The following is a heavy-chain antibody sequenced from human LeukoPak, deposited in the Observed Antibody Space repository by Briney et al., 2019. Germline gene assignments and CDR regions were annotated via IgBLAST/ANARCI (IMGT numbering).Heavy chain of an antibody. J-gene: IGHJ4*02. CDR2: IYYSGST. D-gene: IGHD2-15*01. Sequence: SETLSLTCTFSLSGGSISSYYWRWIRQPPGKGLEWIGYIYYSGSTTYNPALESRVIISVDTSKSQFSLRLSSVTAADTAVYYCATGGSRWPPPFDYWGQGALVTVSS. CDR1: GGSISSYY. V-gene: IGHV4-59*01. CDR3: ATGGSRWPPPFDY.